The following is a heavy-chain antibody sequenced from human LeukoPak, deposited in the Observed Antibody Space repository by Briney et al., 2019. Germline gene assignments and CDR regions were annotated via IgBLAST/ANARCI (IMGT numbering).Heavy chain of an antibody. V-gene: IGHV4-59*01. Sequence: PSETLSLTCTVSGGSISSYYWSWIRQPPGKGLEWIGYIYYSGSTNYNPSLKSRVTISVDTSKNQFSLKLSSVTAADTAVYYCARAFGGSTWQQIRVQGTLATVSS. CDR3: ARAFGGSTWQQI. J-gene: IGHJ4*02. CDR1: GGSISSYY. CDR2: IYYSGST. D-gene: IGHD2-15*01.